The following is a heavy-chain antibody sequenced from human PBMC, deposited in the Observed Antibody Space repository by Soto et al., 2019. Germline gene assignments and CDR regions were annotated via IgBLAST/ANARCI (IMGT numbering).Heavy chain of an antibody. CDR2: IFHDGTA. CDR3: ARLVYDTRLNYMYFDF. Sequence: SETLSLTCAVSGVSLTSGNWWTWVRQSPQGGLEYIGEIFHDGTANYYPSFERRVAMSVDTSRNQFSLKLTSVTAAATAVYFCARLVYDTRLNYMYFDFWGPGTLVTVSS. D-gene: IGHD3-22*01. J-gene: IGHJ4*02. CDR1: GVSLTSGNW. V-gene: IGHV4-4*02.